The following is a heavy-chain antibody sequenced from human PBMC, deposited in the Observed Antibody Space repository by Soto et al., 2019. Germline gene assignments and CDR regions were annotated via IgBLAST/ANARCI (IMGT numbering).Heavy chain of an antibody. CDR1: GYTFSHYR. CDR3: SYDTFGDKDF. V-gene: IGHV3-74*01. J-gene: IGHJ4*02. Sequence: EVLLVESGGDLVQPGGYLRLSCAASGYTFSHYRMHWVRQAPGKVLLWVSRVNPDGTITTYADSVKGRFTISRDNAKNTLYVQMNSLGVEDTALYYCSYDTFGDKDFWGQGTPVPGSS. CDR2: VNPDGTIT. D-gene: IGHD3-9*01.